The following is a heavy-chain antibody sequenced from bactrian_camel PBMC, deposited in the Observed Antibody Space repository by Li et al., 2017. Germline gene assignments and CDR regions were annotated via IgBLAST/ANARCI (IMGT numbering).Heavy chain of an antibody. CDR1: GYTIRRYA. CDR2: IDSDSTTT. J-gene: IGHJ4*01. V-gene: IGHV3S42*01. Sequence: VQLVESGGGSVQAGGSLRLSCAASGYTIRRYAVAWFRQAPGEEREGVAAIDSDSTTTIYADSVKGRFTISRDNAKSTLYLQMTSLNPDDTAVYYCAATGQMLSVAGCRTQGTQVTVS. D-gene: IGHD1*01.